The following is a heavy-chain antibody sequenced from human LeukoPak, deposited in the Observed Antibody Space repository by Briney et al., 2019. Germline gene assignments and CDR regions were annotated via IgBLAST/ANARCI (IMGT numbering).Heavy chain of an antibody. J-gene: IGHJ4*02. D-gene: IGHD3-10*01. V-gene: IGHV4-59*08. Sequence: ASETLSLTCTVSDGSINYYNCSGLRQPPGKGLEWIGYMYYNGSTNYNPSLKSRVTISVDTSKKQFSLNVSSVTAAATAVYYCASIYYYGSGSYFGYWGQGTMVTVSS. CDR2: MYYNGST. CDR3: ASIYYYGSGSYFGY. CDR1: DGSINYYN.